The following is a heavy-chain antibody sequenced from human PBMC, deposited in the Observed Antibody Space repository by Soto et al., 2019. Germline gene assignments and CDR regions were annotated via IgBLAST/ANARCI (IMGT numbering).Heavy chain of an antibody. Sequence: QVQLVQSGPEVKKPGASVKVSCKTSGYIFTTYSIAWVRQAPGQGLEWMGWINTYNGNTHYTQKFQDRVTVTTDTSTATAYTELSSLTSDDTAVYFCARGPQTSDFWGQGTLITVSS. D-gene: IGHD2-2*01. CDR3: ARGPQTSDF. CDR1: GYIFTTYS. V-gene: IGHV1-18*01. CDR2: INTYNGNT. J-gene: IGHJ4*02.